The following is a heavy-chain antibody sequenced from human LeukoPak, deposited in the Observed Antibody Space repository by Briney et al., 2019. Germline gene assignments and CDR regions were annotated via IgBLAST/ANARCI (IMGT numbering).Heavy chain of an antibody. CDR2: INHSGST. J-gene: IGHJ4*02. Sequence: SETLSLTCAVYGGSFSGYYWSWIRQPSGKGLEWIGEINHSGSTNYNPSLKSRVTISVDTSKNQFSLKLSSVTAADTAVYYCARDGFDYYDSSGSYWGQGTLVTVSS. V-gene: IGHV4-34*01. CDR1: GGSFSGYY. D-gene: IGHD3-22*01. CDR3: ARDGFDYYDSSGSY.